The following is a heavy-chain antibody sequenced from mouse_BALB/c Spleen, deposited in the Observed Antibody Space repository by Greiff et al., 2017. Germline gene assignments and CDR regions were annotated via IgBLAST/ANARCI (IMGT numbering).Heavy chain of an antibody. Sequence: EVQRVESGGGLVQPGGSLKLSCAASGFTFSSYAMSWVRQTPEKRLEWVASISSGGSTYYPDSVKGRFTISRDNARNILYLQMSSLRSEDTAMYYCARDRYYGSSSGFAYWGQGTLVTVSA. J-gene: IGHJ3*01. CDR1: GFTFSSYA. D-gene: IGHD1-1*01. V-gene: IGHV5-6-5*01. CDR3: ARDRYYGSSSGFAY. CDR2: ISSGGST.